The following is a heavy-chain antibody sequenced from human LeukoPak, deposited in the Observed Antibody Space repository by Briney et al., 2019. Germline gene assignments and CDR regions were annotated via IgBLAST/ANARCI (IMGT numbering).Heavy chain of an antibody. V-gene: IGHV4-59*02. CDR3: ARWQPPFDY. CDR2: IYYSGST. D-gene: IGHD5-12*01. J-gene: IGHJ4*02. CDR1: GGSVSSYY. Sequence: SETPSLTCTVSGGSVSSYYWSWIRQPPGKGLEWIGYIYYSGSTNYNPSLKSRVTISVDTSKNQFSLKLSSVTAADTAVYYCARWQPPFDYWGQGTLVTVSS.